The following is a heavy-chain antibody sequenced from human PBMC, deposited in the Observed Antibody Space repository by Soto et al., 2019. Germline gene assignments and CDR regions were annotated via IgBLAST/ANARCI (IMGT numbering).Heavy chain of an antibody. V-gene: IGHV4-39*01. Sequence: QLQLQESGPGLVKPSETLSLTCTVSGGSISSSSYYWCWIRQPPGKGLEWLGSIYYSGSTYYNPSLKRRVTISVDTSNNQFTLKLSSVNAADTAVYYCATGLGVLLWFGELTSDDFDIWGQGTMVTVSS. CDR2: IYYSGST. CDR3: ATGLGVLLWFGELTSDDFDI. CDR1: GGSISSSSYY. J-gene: IGHJ3*02. D-gene: IGHD3-10*01.